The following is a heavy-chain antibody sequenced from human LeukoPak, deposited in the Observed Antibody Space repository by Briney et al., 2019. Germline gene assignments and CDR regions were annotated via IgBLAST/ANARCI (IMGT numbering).Heavy chain of an antibody. CDR3: ARRPGYSSSWYKNFDY. D-gene: IGHD6-13*01. CDR1: GGSISSSSYY. V-gene: IGHV4-39*07. J-gene: IGHJ4*02. CDR2: INHSGST. Sequence: SETLSLTCTVSGGSISSSSYYWGWIRQPPGKGLEWIGEINHSGSTNYNPSLKSRVTISVDTSKNQFSLKLSSVTAADTAVYYCARRPGYSSSWYKNFDYWGQGTLVTVSS.